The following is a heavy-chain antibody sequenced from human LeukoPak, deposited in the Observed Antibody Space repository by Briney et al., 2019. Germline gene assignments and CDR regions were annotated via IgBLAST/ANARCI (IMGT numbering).Heavy chain of an antibody. CDR2: IWYDGSNQ. D-gene: IGHD3-10*01. CDR1: GFTLGSYG. Sequence: GGSLRLSCEASGFTLGSYGMHWVRQAPGKGLEWVTFIWYDGSNQYYADSVKGRFTISRDNSKNTLYLEMNNLRAEDTAVYYCAKDRGSWYYMDVWGRGTTVTISS. CDR3: AKDRGSWYYMDV. J-gene: IGHJ6*03. V-gene: IGHV3-30*02.